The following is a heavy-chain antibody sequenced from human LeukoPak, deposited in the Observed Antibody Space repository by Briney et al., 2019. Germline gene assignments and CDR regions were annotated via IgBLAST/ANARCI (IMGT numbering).Heavy chain of an antibody. J-gene: IGHJ4*02. Sequence: GGSLRLSCAASGFTFSSYAMSWVRQAPGKGLEWVSAISGSGGSTYYADSVKGRFTVSRDNSKNTLYLQMNSLRAEDTAVYYCAKDLVGLVVVVAAHSFDYWGQGTLVTVSS. V-gene: IGHV3-23*01. D-gene: IGHD2-15*01. CDR1: GFTFSSYA. CDR3: AKDLVGLVVVVAAHSFDY. CDR2: ISGSGGST.